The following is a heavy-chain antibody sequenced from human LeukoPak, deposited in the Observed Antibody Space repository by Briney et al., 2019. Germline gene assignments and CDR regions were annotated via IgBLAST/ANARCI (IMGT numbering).Heavy chain of an antibody. CDR3: ARHASYYKAFDI. CDR1: GGSISSYY. J-gene: IGHJ3*02. Sequence: PSETLSLTRTVSGGSISSYYWSWIRQPPGKGLERIGYIYYSGSTNYNPALTSRVTISVDTSKNQFSLKLSSVTAADTAVYYCARHASYYKAFDIWGPGTMVTVSS. CDR2: IYYSGST. V-gene: IGHV4-59*08. D-gene: IGHD3-10*01.